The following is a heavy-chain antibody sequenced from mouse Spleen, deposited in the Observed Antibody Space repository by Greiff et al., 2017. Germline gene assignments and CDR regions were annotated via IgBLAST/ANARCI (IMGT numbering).Heavy chain of an antibody. D-gene: IGHD1-1*01. J-gene: IGHJ2*01. CDR3: ARGHYYGSSLDY. CDR2: INSNGGST. CDR1: GFTFSSYA. Sequence: EVHLVESGGGLVKPGGSLKLSCAASGFTFSSYAMSWVRQTPEKRLEWVAAINSNGGSTYYPDTVKDRFTISRDNAKNTLYLQMSSLRSEDTALYYCARGHYYGSSLDYWGQGTTLTVSS. V-gene: IGHV5-6-2*01.